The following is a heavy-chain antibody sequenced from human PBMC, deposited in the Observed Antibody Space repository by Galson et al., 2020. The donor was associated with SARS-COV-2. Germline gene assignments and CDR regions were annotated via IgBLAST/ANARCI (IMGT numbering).Heavy chain of an antibody. Sequence: SETLSLTCAVYGTSLSDYYWSWVRQPPGKGLEWIGDITHSGSSNYSPSPKGRVTMSVDTSKNQFSLKLRSVTAADTAVYYCVRAGVGRHNRDYYYYMDVWGKGTTIAVSS. J-gene: IGHJ6*03. CDR3: VRAGVGRHNRDYYYYMDV. D-gene: IGHD3-10*01. V-gene: IGHV4-34*01. CDR1: GTSLSDYY. CDR2: ITHSGSS.